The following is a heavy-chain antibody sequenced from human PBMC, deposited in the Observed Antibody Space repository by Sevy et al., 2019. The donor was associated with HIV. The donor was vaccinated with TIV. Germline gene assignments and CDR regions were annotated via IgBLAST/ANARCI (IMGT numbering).Heavy chain of an antibody. V-gene: IGHV3-30*18. J-gene: IGHJ4*02. D-gene: IGHD1-26*01. CDR1: GFIFSSYG. Sequence: GGSLRLSCAASGFIFSSYGMHWVRQAPGKGLEWVTIISYDGFSKYYADSVKGRFTISRDNSENILYLQMNSLRTDDTAVYYCVKGGVTWELLDYWGQGTLVTVSS. CDR2: ISYDGFSK. CDR3: VKGGVTWELLDY.